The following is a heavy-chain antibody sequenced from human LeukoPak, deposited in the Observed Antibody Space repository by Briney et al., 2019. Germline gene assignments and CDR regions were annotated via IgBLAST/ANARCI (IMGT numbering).Heavy chain of an antibody. Sequence: SETLSLTCTVSGGFISNYYWNWIRQPPGKGLEWIGFIYYSGSTNYNLSLKSRVTISVDTSKNQFSLKLNSVTAADTAVYYCARDGGGAHDAFDMWGQGTMVTVSS. CDR2: IYYSGST. J-gene: IGHJ3*02. CDR1: GGFISNYY. V-gene: IGHV4-59*01. CDR3: ARDGGGAHDAFDM.